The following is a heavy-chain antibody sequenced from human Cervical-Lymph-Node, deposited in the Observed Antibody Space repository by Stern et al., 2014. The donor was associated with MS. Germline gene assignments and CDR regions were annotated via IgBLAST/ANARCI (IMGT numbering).Heavy chain of an antibody. V-gene: IGHV1-18*01. Sequence: VQLVESGAEVKKPWASVKVSCKASGYTFTSYGISWVRQAPGPGLEWMGWSSDYNGNTNYAQKLQGRVTMTTDTSTSTAYMELRRLRSDDTAVYYCARGLLGSEKAFDIWGQGTMVTVSS. J-gene: IGHJ3*02. D-gene: IGHD2-15*01. CDR1: GYTFTSYG. CDR3: ARGLLGSEKAFDI. CDR2: SSDYNGNT.